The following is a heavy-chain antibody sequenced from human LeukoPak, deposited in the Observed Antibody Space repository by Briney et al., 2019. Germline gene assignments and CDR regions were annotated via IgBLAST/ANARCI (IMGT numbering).Heavy chain of an antibody. CDR2: IYYSGST. CDR3: ARSGSWYGWFDP. D-gene: IGHD6-13*01. Sequence: SETLSLTCTVSGGSISSSSYYWGWIRQPPGKGLEWIGSIYYSGSTYYNPSLKSRVTISVDTSKNQFSLKLSSVTAADTAVYYCARSGSWYGWFDPWGQGTLVTVSS. V-gene: IGHV4-39*07. J-gene: IGHJ5*02. CDR1: GGSISSSSYY.